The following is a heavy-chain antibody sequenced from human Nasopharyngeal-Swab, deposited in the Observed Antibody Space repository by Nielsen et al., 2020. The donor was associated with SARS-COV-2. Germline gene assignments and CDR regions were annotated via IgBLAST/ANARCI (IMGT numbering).Heavy chain of an antibody. J-gene: IGHJ3*02. CDR3: ARVVPAAHDAFDI. V-gene: IGHV4-39*01. CDR2: IYYSGST. CDR1: GGSISSSRYY. Sequence: SETLSLACTVSGGSISSSRYYWGWIRQPPGKGLEWIGSIYYSGSTYYNPSLKRRVTISVDTSKNQFSLKLSSVTAADTAVYYCARVVPAAHDAFDIWGQGTMVTVSS. D-gene: IGHD2-2*01.